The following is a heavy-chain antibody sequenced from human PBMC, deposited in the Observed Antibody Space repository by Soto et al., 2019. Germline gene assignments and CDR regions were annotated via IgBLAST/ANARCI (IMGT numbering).Heavy chain of an antibody. V-gene: IGHV4-34*01. J-gene: IGHJ6*02. Sequence: PSETLSLTCAVYGGSFSGYYWSWIRQPPGKGLEWIGEINHSGSTNYNPSLKSRVTISVDTSKNQFSLKLSSVTAADTAVYYCARERYYDSSGYRDYYYYYYGMDVWGQGTTVTVSS. CDR1: GGSFSGYY. CDR3: ARERYYDSSGYRDYYYYYYGMDV. D-gene: IGHD3-22*01. CDR2: INHSGST.